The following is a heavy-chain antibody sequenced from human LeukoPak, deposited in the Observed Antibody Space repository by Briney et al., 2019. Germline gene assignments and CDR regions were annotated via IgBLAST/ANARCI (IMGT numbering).Heavy chain of an antibody. CDR2: INHSGST. CDR3: AREHRYNWNVSHFDY. J-gene: IGHJ4*02. CDR1: GGSFSGYY. V-gene: IGHV4-34*01. Sequence: SETLSLTCAVYGGSFSGYYWSWIRQPPGKGLEWIGEINHSGSTNYNPSLKSRVTISVDTSKNQFSLKLSSVTAADTAVYYCAREHRYNWNVSHFDYWGQGTLVTVSS. D-gene: IGHD1-20*01.